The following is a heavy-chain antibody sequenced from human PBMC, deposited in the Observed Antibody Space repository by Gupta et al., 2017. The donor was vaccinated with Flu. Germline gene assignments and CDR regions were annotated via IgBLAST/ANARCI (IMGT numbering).Heavy chain of an antibody. CDR2: IYYTGST. Sequence: QVQLQESGPGLVKPSETLSLTCIVSGASISSSYWSWIRQPPGKGLEWIGYIYYTGSTTYSPSLKSRLTISVDTSKNQFSLRLSSVTAADTAVYYCARNVPYTSSEVFDFWGQGALVTVTS. CDR1: GASISSSY. J-gene: IGHJ4*02. D-gene: IGHD1-20*01. V-gene: IGHV4-59*08. CDR3: ARNVPYTSSEVFDF.